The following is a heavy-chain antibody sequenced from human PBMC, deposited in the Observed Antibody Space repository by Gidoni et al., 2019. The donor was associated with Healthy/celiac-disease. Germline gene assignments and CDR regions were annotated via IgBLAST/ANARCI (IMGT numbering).Heavy chain of an antibody. J-gene: IGHJ6*02. Sequence: QVQLVQSGAEVKKPGDSVKDSCKATGDTCTSYDMNRVRQATGQGLEWMGGMTPNSVSTGYAQKFPGRVPMTSNTSISTAYMELSSLRSEDTAVYYCARGRSDLGSSLTPWGYYGMDVWGQGTPVTVSS. CDR1: GDTCTSYD. D-gene: IGHD6-13*01. CDR2: MTPNSVST. V-gene: IGHV1-8*01. CDR3: ARGRSDLGSSLTPWGYYGMDV.